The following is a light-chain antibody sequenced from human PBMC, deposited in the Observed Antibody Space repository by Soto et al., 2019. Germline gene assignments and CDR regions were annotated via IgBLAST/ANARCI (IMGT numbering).Light chain of an antibody. J-gene: IGKJ1*01. CDR3: QQTYSNLWT. CDR2: AAS. Sequence: DIQVTQSPSSLSASVADRVTITCRASQTVSRYLNWYQQKSGTAPKLLIYAASTLNTGVASRFSGRGSGTDFTLTINNLQREDFADYFCQQTYSNLWTFGQGTKVDI. CDR1: QTVSRY. V-gene: IGKV1-39*01.